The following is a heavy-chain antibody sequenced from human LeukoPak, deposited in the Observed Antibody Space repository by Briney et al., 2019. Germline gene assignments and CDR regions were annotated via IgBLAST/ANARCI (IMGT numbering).Heavy chain of an antibody. CDR2: ISYDGSNK. J-gene: IGHJ4*02. CDR1: GFTFSSYG. Sequence: AGGSLRLSCAASGFTFSSYGMHWVRQAPGKGLEWVAVISYDGSNKYYADSVKGRFTISRDNSKNTLYLQMNTLRADDTAVYYCAKDHGSSDWYYFDYWGQGTLVTVSS. CDR3: AKDHGSSDWYYFDY. V-gene: IGHV3-30*18. D-gene: IGHD6-13*01.